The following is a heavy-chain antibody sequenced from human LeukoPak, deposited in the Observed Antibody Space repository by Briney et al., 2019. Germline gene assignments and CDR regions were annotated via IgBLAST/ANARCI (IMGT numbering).Heavy chain of an antibody. Sequence: GGSLRLSCAASGFTFSSYGMAWVRQAPRKGLEWVSDISGGGIRKDYADSVKGRFTISRDNSKNTLYLQMNSLRAEDTAVYYCASLPSSIADPYYFDYWGQGTLVTVSS. D-gene: IGHD6-6*01. CDR2: ISGGGIRK. V-gene: IGHV3-23*01. CDR3: ASLPSSIADPYYFDY. CDR1: GFTFSSYG. J-gene: IGHJ4*02.